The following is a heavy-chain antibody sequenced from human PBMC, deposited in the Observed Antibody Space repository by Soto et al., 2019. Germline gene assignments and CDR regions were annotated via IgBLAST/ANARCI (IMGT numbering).Heavy chain of an antibody. CDR3: AREQSQYGMDV. Sequence: EVQLVESWGGLVKPGGSLRLSCAASGFTFSSYSMNWVRQAPGKGLEWVSSISSSSSYIYYADSVKGRFTISRDKAKNSQYQQMNSLRAEDTAVYYWAREQSQYGMDVWGQGTTVTVSS. CDR2: ISSSSSYI. J-gene: IGHJ6*02. V-gene: IGHV3-21*01. CDR1: GFTFSSYS.